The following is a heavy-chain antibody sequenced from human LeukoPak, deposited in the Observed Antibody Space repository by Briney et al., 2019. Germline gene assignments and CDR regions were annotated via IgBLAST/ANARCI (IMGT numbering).Heavy chain of an antibody. CDR1: GSTFSSYS. Sequence: PGGSLRLSCAASGSTFSSYSMSWVRQAPGKGLEWVSSISSSSTYRYYAASVKGRFTISRDNAKNSLYLQMNSLRAEDTALYYCARGRYSGSYLLDYWGQGTLVTVSS. CDR3: ARGRYSGSYLLDY. J-gene: IGHJ4*02. CDR2: ISSSSTYR. V-gene: IGHV3-21*01. D-gene: IGHD1-26*01.